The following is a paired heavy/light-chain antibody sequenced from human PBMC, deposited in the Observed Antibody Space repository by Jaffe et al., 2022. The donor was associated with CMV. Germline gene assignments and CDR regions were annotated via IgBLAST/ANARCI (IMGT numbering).Heavy chain of an antibody. CDR1: GFTFDDYA. CDR3: AKDNTPEGGAPLFDY. D-gene: IGHD2-2*02. CDR2: ISWNSGRI. J-gene: IGHJ4*02. Sequence: EVHLVESGGGLVQPGRSLRLSCAASGFTFDDYAMHWVRQAPGKGLEWVSGISWNSGRIGYADSVKGRFIISRDNAKNSLYLQMNSLRPEDTALYYCAKDNTPEGGAPLFDYWGQGTLVTVSS. V-gene: IGHV3-9*01.
Light chain of an antibody. J-gene: IGLJ2*01. CDR1: NIGIKS. V-gene: IGLV3-21*04. Sequence: SYVLTQPPSVSVAPGKTARITCGGNNIGIKSVHWYQQKPGQAPVLVIYYDSDRPSGIPERFSGSNSGNTATLTISRVEAGDEADYYCQVWHSSSDHVVFGGGTKLTVL. CDR2: YDS. CDR3: QVWHSSSDHVV.